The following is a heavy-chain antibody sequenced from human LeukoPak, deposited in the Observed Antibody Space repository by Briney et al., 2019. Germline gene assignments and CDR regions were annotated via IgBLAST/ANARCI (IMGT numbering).Heavy chain of an antibody. D-gene: IGHD6-13*01. CDR2: ISAYNGNT. V-gene: IGHV1-18*01. CDR1: GYTFTSYG. Sequence: ASVKVSCKASGYTFTSYGISWVRQAPGQGLEWMGWISAYNGNTNYAQKLQGRVTMTTDTSTSTAYMELRSLRSDDTAVYYCARDSSSWYSGGGLFDYWGQGTLVTVSS. CDR3: ARDSSSWYSGGGLFDY. J-gene: IGHJ4*02.